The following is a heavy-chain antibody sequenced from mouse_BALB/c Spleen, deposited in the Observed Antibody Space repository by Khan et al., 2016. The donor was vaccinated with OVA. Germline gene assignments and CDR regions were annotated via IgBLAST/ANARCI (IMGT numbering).Heavy chain of an antibody. V-gene: IGHV1S81*02. J-gene: IGHJ3*01. D-gene: IGHD2-10*02. CDR3: TRSGYANPFAF. CDR2: INPSNDVT. CDR1: GYTFSSYY. Sequence: QVQLQQSGAELVKPGASVKLSCKASGYTFSSYYMYWVKQRPGQGLEWIGGINPSNDVTNFNEKFKTKATLTVDKSSSTAYMQLSSLTSEDSAVYDCTRSGYANPFAFWGQGTLVTVSA.